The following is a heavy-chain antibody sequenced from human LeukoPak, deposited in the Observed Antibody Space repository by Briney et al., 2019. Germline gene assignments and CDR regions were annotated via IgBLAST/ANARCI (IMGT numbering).Heavy chain of an antibody. CDR1: GFTFDDYA. CDR3: AKDMGRSSSWYTSD. V-gene: IGHV3-9*01. D-gene: IGHD6-13*01. J-gene: IGHJ4*02. CDR2: ISWNSGSI. Sequence: SGGSLRLSCAASGFTFDDYAMHWVRQAPGKGLEWVSGISWNSGSIGYADSVKGRFTISRDNAKNSLYLQMNSLRAEDTALYYCAKDMGRSSSWYTSDWGQGTLVTVSS.